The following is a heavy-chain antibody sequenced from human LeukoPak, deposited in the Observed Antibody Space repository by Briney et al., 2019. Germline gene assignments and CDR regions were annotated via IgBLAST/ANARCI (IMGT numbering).Heavy chain of an antibody. V-gene: IGHV3-11*04. CDR3: ARGRGYDSSGYSYAYFDY. CDR1: GFTFSDYY. J-gene: IGHJ4*02. D-gene: IGHD3-22*01. Sequence: KPGGSLRLSCAASGFTFSDYYMSWIRQAPGKGLEWVSYISSSGSTIYYADSVKGRFTISRDNAKNSLYLQMNSLRAEDTAVYYCARGRGYDSSGYSYAYFDYWGQGTLVTVSS. CDR2: ISSSGSTI.